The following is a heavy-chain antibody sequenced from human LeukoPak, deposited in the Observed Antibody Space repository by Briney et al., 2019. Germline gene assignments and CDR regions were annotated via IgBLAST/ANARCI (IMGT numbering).Heavy chain of an antibody. J-gene: IGHJ3*02. CDR1: GDSISNRNSY. D-gene: IGHD1-26*01. CDR2: VFFSGSA. Sequence: SETLSLTCTVSGDSISNRNSYWVWIRQPPGKGLEWLGSVFFSGSAYYNESLQRRVTISVDTSKNQFSLKLSSVTAADTAVYYCARDLGVGATPDDAFDIWGQGTMVTVSS. CDR3: ARDLGVGATPDDAFDI. V-gene: IGHV4-39*07.